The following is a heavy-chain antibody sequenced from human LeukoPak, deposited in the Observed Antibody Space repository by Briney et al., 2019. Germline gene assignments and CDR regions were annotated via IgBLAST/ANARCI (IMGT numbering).Heavy chain of an antibody. CDR2: INTDGRTT. CDR3: VRGLIAVAGTDF. CDR1: GFTFSSYW. J-gene: IGHJ4*02. Sequence: QPGGSLRLSCAASGFTFSSYWMHWVRQSPGKGLVWVSRINTDGRTTHYADSVKGRFTISRDNAKNTLYLQMNSLRVEDTAVYYCVRGLIAVAGTDFWGQGTLVTVSS. V-gene: IGHV3-74*01. D-gene: IGHD6-19*01.